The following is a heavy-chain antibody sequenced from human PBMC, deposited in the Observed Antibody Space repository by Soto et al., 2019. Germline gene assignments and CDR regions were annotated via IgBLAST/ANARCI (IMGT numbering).Heavy chain of an antibody. CDR3: AKDSFCTSPSCFPSIYHYGMDV. Sequence: PGGSLRLSCTASGFTFSNYGMHWVRLAPGKGLEWVAVVSYDGRNKYYGDSVKGRFTISRDNSKKTLYVQVNSLRVEDTAVYYCAKDSFCTSPSCFPSIYHYGMDVWGQGTTVTVSS. J-gene: IGHJ6*02. V-gene: IGHV3-30*18. CDR1: GFTFSNYG. CDR2: VSYDGRNK. D-gene: IGHD2-2*01.